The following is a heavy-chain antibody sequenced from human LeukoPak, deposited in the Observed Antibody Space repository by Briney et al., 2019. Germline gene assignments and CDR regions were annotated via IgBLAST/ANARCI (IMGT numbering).Heavy chain of an antibody. CDR3: ARVWEPDSWYFDL. V-gene: IGHV1-2*02. J-gene: IGHJ2*01. Sequence: ASVKVSCKASGYTFTGCYMHWVRQAPGQGLEWMGWINPNSGGTNYAQKFQGRVTMTRDTSISTAYMELSRLRSDDTAVYYCARVWEPDSWYFDLWGRGTLVTLSS. CDR2: INPNSGGT. CDR1: GYTFTGCY. D-gene: IGHD1-26*01.